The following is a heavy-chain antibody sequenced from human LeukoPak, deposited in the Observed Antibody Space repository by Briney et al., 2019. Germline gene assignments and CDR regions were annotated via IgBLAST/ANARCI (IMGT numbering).Heavy chain of an antibody. CDR2: INHSGST. D-gene: IGHD6-19*01. Sequence: SETLSLTCAVYGGSLSGYYWSWIRQPPGKGLEWIGEINHSGSTNYNPSLKSRVTISVDTSKNQFSLKLSSVTAADTAVYYCARSSGWYRGYFDYWGQGTLVTVSS. CDR1: GGSLSGYY. J-gene: IGHJ4*02. CDR3: ARSSGWYRGYFDY. V-gene: IGHV4-34*01.